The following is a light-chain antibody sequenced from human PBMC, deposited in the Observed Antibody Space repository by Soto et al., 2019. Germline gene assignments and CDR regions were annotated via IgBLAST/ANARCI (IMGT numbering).Light chain of an antibody. CDR3: QSYDSNLSVVV. CDR1: SSNIGAGYD. V-gene: IGLV1-40*01. CDR2: GNN. J-gene: IGLJ2*01. Sequence: SVLTQPPSVSGAPGQRVTISCTGSSSNIGAGYDVHWYHHLPGTAPKLLIYGNNNRPSGVPDRFSGSKSGTSASLAITGLQAEDEADYYCQSYDSNLSVVVFGGGTKLTVL.